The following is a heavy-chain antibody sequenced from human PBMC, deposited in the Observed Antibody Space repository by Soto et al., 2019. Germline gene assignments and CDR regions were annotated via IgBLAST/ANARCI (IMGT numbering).Heavy chain of an antibody. D-gene: IGHD2-15*01. CDR2: IYPGDSDT. V-gene: IGHV5-51*01. Sequence: HGESLKISCEASGYSFTNYWIGWVRQKPGKGLEWMGIIYPGDSDTKYSPSFQGQVTISADKSTSTAYLQWSSLKASDTAVYYCATQGYRSSGYFDYWGQGTLVTVSS. CDR1: GYSFTNYW. CDR3: ATQGYRSSGYFDY. J-gene: IGHJ4*02.